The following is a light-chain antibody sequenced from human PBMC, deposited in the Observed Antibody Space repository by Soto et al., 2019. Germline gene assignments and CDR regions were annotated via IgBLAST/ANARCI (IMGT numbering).Light chain of an antibody. CDR3: GPDDGSGTYFVYV. V-gene: IGLV9-49*01. CDR2: VGTGGIVG. J-gene: IGLJ1*01. CDR1: SGYNNYK. Sequence: QSVLSQPPSASASLGASVTLTCTLSSGYNNYKVDWYQQRPGKGPRFVMRVGTGGIVGSKGDGIPDRFSVLGSGLNRYLTIENIQEEDESDYYCGPDDGSGTYFVYVFGSGTKVTVL.